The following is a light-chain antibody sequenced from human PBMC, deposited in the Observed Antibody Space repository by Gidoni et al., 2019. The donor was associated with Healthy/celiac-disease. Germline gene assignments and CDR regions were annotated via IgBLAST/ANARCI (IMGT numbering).Light chain of an antibody. Sequence: DIQMTQSPSSLSASVGDRVTITCRASQRISSYLNWYQQKPGKAPKLLIYAASSLQSGVPSRFSGSGSGTDFTLIISSLQPEDLATYYCQQSYSTPRTFGQGTKVEIK. CDR3: QQSYSTPRT. V-gene: IGKV1-39*01. CDR2: AAS. CDR1: QRISSY. J-gene: IGKJ1*01.